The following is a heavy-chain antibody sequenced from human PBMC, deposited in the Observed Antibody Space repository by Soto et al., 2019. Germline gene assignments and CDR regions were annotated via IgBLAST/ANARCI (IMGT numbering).Heavy chain of an antibody. V-gene: IGHV3-30*18. CDR2: ISYDGSNK. CDR3: AKVLLYAHYYGRDV. CDR1: GFTFSSYG. J-gene: IGHJ6*02. Sequence: GGSLRLSCAASGFTFSSYGMHWVRQAPGKGLEWAAVISYDGSNKYYADSVKGRFTISRDNSKNTLYLQMNSLRAEDTAVYYCAKVLLYAHYYGRDVWGQGTTVTVSS. D-gene: IGHD2-8*01.